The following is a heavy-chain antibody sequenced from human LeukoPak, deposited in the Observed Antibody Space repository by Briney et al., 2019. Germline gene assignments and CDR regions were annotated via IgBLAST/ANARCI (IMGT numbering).Heavy chain of an antibody. J-gene: IGHJ3*02. D-gene: IGHD7-27*01. CDR2: ININTGNR. CDR1: GYTFTNYA. V-gene: IGHV7-4-1*02. Sequence: ASVKLSFKASGYTFTNYAVNWVRQAPGQGLEWMGWININTGNRTNAQAFTGQLVFSLYTSVSTAYLQISSIKAEAAAAYYCERERGDRDTFDIWGEGTMVTVSS. CDR3: ERERGDRDTFDI.